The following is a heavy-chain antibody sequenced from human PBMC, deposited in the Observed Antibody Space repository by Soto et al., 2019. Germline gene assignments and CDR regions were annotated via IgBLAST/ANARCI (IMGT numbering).Heavy chain of an antibody. D-gene: IGHD2-15*01. J-gene: IGHJ4*02. CDR3: ARGSAVTLAFDY. V-gene: IGHV1-69*06. Sequence: SVKVPCKASGYTFTVYYMHWVRQAPGQGLEWMGGIIPIFGTANYAQKFQGRVTITADKSTSTAYMELSSLRSEDTAVYYCARGSAVTLAFDYWGQGTLVTVSS. CDR1: GYTFTVYY. CDR2: IIPIFGTA.